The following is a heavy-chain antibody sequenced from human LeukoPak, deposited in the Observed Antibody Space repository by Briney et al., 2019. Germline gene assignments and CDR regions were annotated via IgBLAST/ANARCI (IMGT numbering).Heavy chain of an antibody. CDR3: ARVGEMGREDYFDY. Sequence: PSETLSLTCTVSGGSISSGSYYWSWIRQPAGKGLEWIGRIYTSGSTNYNPSLKSRVTISVDTSKNQFSLKLSSVTAADTAVYYCARVGEMGREDYFDYWGQGTLVTVSS. J-gene: IGHJ4*02. V-gene: IGHV4-61*02. CDR2: IYTSGST. CDR1: GGSISSGSYY. D-gene: IGHD5-24*01.